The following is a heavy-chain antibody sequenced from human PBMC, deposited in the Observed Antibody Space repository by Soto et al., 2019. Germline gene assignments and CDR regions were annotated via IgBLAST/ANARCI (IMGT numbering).Heavy chain of an antibody. J-gene: IGHJ6*03. CDR1: GGSISSYY. Sequence: SETLSLTCTVSGGSISSYYWSWIRQPPGKGLEWIGYIYYSGSTNYNPSLKSRVTISVDTSKNQFSLKLSSVTAADTAVYYCASGYSYGPSDYYYYYMDVWGKGTTVTVSS. CDR2: IYYSGST. D-gene: IGHD5-18*01. CDR3: ASGYSYGPSDYYYYYMDV. V-gene: IGHV4-59*01.